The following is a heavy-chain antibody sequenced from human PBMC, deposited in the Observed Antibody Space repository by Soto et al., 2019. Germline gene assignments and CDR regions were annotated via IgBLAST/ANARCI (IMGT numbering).Heavy chain of an antibody. CDR2: ISAYNGNT. CDR3: ARDSSYDFWSGSRFDY. CDR1: GYTFTSYD. Sequence: QVQLVQSGAEVKKPGASVKVSCKASGYTFTSYDISWVRQAPGQGLEWMGWISAYNGNTNYAQKLQGRVTMTTDTSTSTAYMELRSLRSDDTAVYYCARDSSYDFWSGSRFDYWGQGTLVTVSS. D-gene: IGHD3-3*01. J-gene: IGHJ4*02. V-gene: IGHV1-18*04.